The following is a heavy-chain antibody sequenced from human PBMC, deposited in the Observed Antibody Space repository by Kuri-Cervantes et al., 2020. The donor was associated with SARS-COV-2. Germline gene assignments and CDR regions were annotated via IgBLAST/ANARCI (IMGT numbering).Heavy chain of an antibody. D-gene: IGHD6-13*01. CDR3: ARTRIAAAGTDAFDI. V-gene: IGHV1-46*01. J-gene: IGHJ3*02. CDR2: INPSGGST. CDR1: GHTFTSYY. Sequence: ASVKVSCKASGHTFTSYYMHWVRQAPGQGLEWMGIINPSGGSTSYAQEFQGRVTMTRDTSTSTVYMELSSLRSEDTAVYYCARTRIAAAGTDAFDIWGQGTMVTVSS.